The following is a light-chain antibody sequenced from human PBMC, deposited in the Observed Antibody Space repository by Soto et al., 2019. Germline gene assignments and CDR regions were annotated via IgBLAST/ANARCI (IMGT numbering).Light chain of an antibody. CDR3: SSYAGSSTHYV. CDR2: EVS. Sequence: QSALTQPASVSGSPGQSITISSTGTSSDVGGYNYVSWYQHHPGKAPKPMIYEVSNRPSGFSNRFSGSKSGNTASLTISGLQAEDEADYYCSSYAGSSTHYVFGTGTKLTVL. J-gene: IGLJ1*01. V-gene: IGLV2-14*01. CDR1: SSDVGGYNY.